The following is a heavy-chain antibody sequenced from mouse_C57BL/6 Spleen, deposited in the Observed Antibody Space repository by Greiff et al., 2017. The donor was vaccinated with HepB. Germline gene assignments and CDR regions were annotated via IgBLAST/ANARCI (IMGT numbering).Heavy chain of an antibody. CDR2: IYPGGGYT. J-gene: IGHJ1*03. CDR3: ARSGYYGSSSLGYFDV. CDR1: GYTFTNYW. V-gene: IGHV1-63*01. D-gene: IGHD1-1*01. Sequence: VQLQQSGAELVRPGTSVKMSCKASGYTFTNYWIGWAKQRPGHGLEWIGDIYPGGGYTNYNEKFKGKATLTADKSSSTAYMQFSSLTSEDSAILYCARSGYYGSSSLGYFDVWGTGTTVTVSS.